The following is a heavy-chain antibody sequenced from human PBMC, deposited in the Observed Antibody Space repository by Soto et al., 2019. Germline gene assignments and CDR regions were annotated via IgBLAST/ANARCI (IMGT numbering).Heavy chain of an antibody. CDR3: VRDAHRWRDYDY. Sequence: EVQLVESGGGLVQPGGSLRLSCSASGFTFSNYWMNWVRQAPGKGLEWVANIKPEGGEEYYVDSVKGRFTISRDNAKNSLYLHMNNLRDDDTALYYCVRDAHRWRDYDYWGQGALVTVSS. V-gene: IGHV3-7*01. CDR1: GFTFSNYW. CDR2: IKPEGGEE. D-gene: IGHD2-15*01. J-gene: IGHJ4*02.